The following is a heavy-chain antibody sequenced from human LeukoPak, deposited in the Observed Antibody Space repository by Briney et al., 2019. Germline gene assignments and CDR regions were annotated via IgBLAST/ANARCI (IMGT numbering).Heavy chain of an antibody. CDR2: IKQDGNEK. Sequence: GGSLRLSRAASGFSFSTYWMSWVRQAPGKGLEWVANIKQDGNEKYYADSVKGRFTISRDNAKNSLDLQMNSLRAEDTAVYYCARDTLGEGEDANYAVYYFDYWGQGSVVTVSS. J-gene: IGHJ4*02. D-gene: IGHD4/OR15-4a*01. CDR1: GFSFSTYW. V-gene: IGHV3-7*01. CDR3: ARDTLGEGEDANYAVYYFDY.